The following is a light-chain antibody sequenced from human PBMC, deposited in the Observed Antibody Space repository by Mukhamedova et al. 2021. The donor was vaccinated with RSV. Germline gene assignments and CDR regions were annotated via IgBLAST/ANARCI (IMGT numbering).Light chain of an antibody. CDR2: AAS. J-gene: IGKJ3*01. V-gene: IGKV1-39*01. Sequence: WYQRRVHGKAPNLLIYAASRLQSGVPSRFTGSGSGTDFTLTITSLQPEDSATYYCQHSYSIPFTFGPGTKVEFK. CDR3: QHSYSIPFT.